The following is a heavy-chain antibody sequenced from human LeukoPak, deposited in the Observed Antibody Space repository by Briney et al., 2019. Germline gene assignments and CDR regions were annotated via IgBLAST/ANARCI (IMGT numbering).Heavy chain of an antibody. Sequence: GSLRLSCAASGFTFSSYWMGRVRQAPGKGLEWVANIKQDGSEKYYVDSVKGRFTISRDNAKNSLYLQMNSLRAEDTAVYYCARYPHFSGYDYYYYYYMDVWGKGTTVTVSS. V-gene: IGHV3-7*01. CDR3: ARYPHFSGYDYYYYYYMDV. CDR2: IKQDGSEK. J-gene: IGHJ6*03. CDR1: GFTFSSYW. D-gene: IGHD5-12*01.